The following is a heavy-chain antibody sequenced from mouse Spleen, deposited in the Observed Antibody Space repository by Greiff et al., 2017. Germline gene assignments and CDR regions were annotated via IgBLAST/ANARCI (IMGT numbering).Heavy chain of an antibody. CDR3: ARAPTVYYYGSAWYFDV. Sequence: QVQLKQSGAELVKPGASVKISCKASGYAFSSYWMNWVKQRPGKGLEWIGQIYPGDGDTNYNGKFKGKATLTADKSSSTAYMQLSSLTSEDSAVYFCARAPTVYYYGSAWYFDVWGAGTTVTVSS. CDR2: IYPGDGDT. J-gene: IGHJ1*01. CDR1: GYAFSSYW. D-gene: IGHD1-1*01. V-gene: IGHV1-80*01.